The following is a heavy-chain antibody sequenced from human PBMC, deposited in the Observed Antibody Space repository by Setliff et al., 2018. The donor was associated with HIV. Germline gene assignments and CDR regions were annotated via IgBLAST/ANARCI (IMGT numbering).Heavy chain of an antibody. CDR2: IYTSGST. Sequence: SETLSLTCTVSGGSISSGSYYWSWIRQPAGKGLEWIGHIYTSGSTNYNPSLKSRVTISVDASKNQFSLKLSSVTAADTAVYYCARAHIGIAARWSGWFDPWGQGTLVTVSS. CDR3: ARAHIGIAARWSGWFDP. CDR1: GGSISSGSYY. V-gene: IGHV4-61*09. J-gene: IGHJ5*02. D-gene: IGHD6-6*01.